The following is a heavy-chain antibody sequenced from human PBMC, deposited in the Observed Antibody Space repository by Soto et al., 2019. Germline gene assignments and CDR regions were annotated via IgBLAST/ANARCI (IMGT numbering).Heavy chain of an antibody. Sequence: SETLSLTCTVSGGSTSSYYWSWIRQPPGKGLEWIGYIYYSGSTNYNPSLKSRVTISVDTSKNQFSLKLSSVTAADTAVYYCSRHPPDYYDSSGYYLVTFDYWGQGTLVTVSS. D-gene: IGHD3-22*01. CDR1: GGSTSSYY. CDR2: IYYSGST. J-gene: IGHJ4*02. CDR3: SRHPPDYYDSSGYYLVTFDY. V-gene: IGHV4-59*08.